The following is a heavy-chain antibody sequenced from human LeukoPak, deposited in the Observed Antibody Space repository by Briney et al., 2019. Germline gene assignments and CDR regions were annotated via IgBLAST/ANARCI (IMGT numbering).Heavy chain of an antibody. CDR1: GFTFSSYS. CDR3: VYFDWLLPTVN. V-gene: IGHV3-48*01. J-gene: IGHJ4*02. CDR2: ISSSSSTM. Sequence: GGSLRLSCAASGFTFSSYSMNWVRQAPGKGLEWVSYISSSSSTMYYADSVKGRFTISRDNAKNSLYLQMNSLRAEDTAVYYCVYFDWLLPTVNWGQGTLVTVSS. D-gene: IGHD3-9*01.